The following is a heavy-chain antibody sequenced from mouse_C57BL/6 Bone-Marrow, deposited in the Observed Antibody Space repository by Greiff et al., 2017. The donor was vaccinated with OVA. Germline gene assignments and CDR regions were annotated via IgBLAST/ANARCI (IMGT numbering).Heavy chain of an antibody. CDR2: IRLKSDNYAT. Sequence: GGSMKLSCVASGFTFSNYWMNWVRQSPEKGLEWVAQIRLKSDNYATHYAESVKGRFTISRDDSKSSVYLQMNNLRAEDTGIYYCTSYYDYDRYYFDYWGQGTTLTVSS. J-gene: IGHJ2*01. D-gene: IGHD2-4*01. V-gene: IGHV6-3*01. CDR1: GFTFSNYW. CDR3: TSYYDYDRYYFDY.